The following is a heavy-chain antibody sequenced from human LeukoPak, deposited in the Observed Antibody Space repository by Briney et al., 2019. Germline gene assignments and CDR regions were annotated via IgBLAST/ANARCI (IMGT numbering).Heavy chain of an antibody. V-gene: IGHV1-69*13. J-gene: IGHJ4*02. CDR3: ARDLSTVGSGSYSFDY. CDR2: IIPIFGTA. Sequence: ASVKVSCTASGGTFSSYAISWVRQAPGQGLEWMGGIIPIFGTANYAQKFQGRVTITADESTSTAYMELSSLRSEDTAVYYCARDLSTVGSGSYSFDYWGQGTLVTVSS. CDR1: GGTFSSYA. D-gene: IGHD3-10*01.